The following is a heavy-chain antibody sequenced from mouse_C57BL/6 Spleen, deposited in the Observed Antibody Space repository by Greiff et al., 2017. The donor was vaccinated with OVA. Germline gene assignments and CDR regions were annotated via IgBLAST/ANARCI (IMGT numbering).Heavy chain of an antibody. CDR3: AREGKLAWFAY. Sequence: QVQPQQSGAELVKPGASVKISCKASGYTFTDSYINWVKQRPGQGLEWIGKIGPGSGSTYYNEKFKGKATLTADKSSSTAYMHLSSLTSEDSAVYFCAREGKLAWFAYWGQGTLVTVSA. J-gene: IGHJ3*01. D-gene: IGHD4-1*01. CDR2: IGPGSGST. V-gene: IGHV1-77*01. CDR1: GYTFTDSY.